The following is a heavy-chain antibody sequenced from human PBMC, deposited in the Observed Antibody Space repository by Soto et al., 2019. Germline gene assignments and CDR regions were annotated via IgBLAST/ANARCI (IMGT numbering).Heavy chain of an antibody. CDR2: ISYDGSNK. CDR3: AKDTHLYCSSTSCYTKYNWYFDL. D-gene: IGHD2-2*02. Sequence: GGSLRLSCAASGFTFSSYGMHWVRQAPGKGPEWVAVISYDGSNKYYADSVKGRFTISRDNSKNTLYLQMNSLRAEDTAVYYCAKDTHLYCSSTSCYTKYNWYFDLWGRGTLVTVSS. CDR1: GFTFSSYG. J-gene: IGHJ2*01. V-gene: IGHV3-30*18.